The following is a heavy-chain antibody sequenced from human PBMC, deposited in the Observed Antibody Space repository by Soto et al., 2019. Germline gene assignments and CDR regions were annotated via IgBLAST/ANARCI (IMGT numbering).Heavy chain of an antibody. CDR1: GFTFSSYG. D-gene: IGHD1-26*01. CDR3: AKDKGIVGATPHY. V-gene: IGHV3-30*18. CDR2: ISYDGSNK. J-gene: IGHJ4*02. Sequence: QVQLVESGGGVVQPGRSLRLSCAASGFTFSSYGMHWVRQAPGKGLERGAVISYDGSNKYYADSVKGRFTISRDNSKNTLYLQMNTLRAEDTAVYYCAKDKGIVGATPHYWGQGTLVTVSS.